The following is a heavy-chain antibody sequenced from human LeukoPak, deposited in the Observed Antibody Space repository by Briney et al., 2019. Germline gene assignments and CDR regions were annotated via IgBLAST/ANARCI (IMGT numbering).Heavy chain of an antibody. J-gene: IGHJ4*02. CDR1: GFTVSSNF. Sequence: RGSLRLSCAASGFTVSSNFLSWVRQAPGKGLEWVSVIYSSGKTYYADSVKGRFTIPRDNSKNTLYLQMNSLRAEDTAVYFCARGAERWNYFDYWGQGTLVTVSS. V-gene: IGHV3-53*01. D-gene: IGHD4-23*01. CDR3: ARGAERWNYFDY. CDR2: IYSSGKT.